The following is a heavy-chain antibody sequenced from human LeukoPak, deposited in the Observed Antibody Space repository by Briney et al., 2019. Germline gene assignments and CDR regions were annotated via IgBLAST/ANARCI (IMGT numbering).Heavy chain of an antibody. J-gene: IGHJ5*02. D-gene: IGHD1-26*01. CDR1: IDSFSNYH. Sequence: PSETLSLTCAVYIDSFSNYHWNWIRQPPAKGMEWIGEVNESGGTNISPSLRSRVILSVDTSKNQFSLKLISVTVADTAICYCARGQGATVPQVGKNWFDPWGQGTRVTVSS. CDR2: VNESGGT. CDR3: ARGQGATVPQVGKNWFDP. V-gene: IGHV4-34*01.